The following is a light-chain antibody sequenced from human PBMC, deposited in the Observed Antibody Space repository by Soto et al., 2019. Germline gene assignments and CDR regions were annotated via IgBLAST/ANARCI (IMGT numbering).Light chain of an antibody. V-gene: IGKV3-20*01. Sequence: EIVLTQSPGTLSLSPGERATLSCRASQRVPLALYQQKPGQAPRLLLFGASHRATGIPDRFSGSGSGTDFTLTISRLEPEDFAVYYCQQYGTSHRTFGQGTRVEI. CDR2: GAS. CDR3: QQYGTSHRT. J-gene: IGKJ5*01. CDR1: QRVP.